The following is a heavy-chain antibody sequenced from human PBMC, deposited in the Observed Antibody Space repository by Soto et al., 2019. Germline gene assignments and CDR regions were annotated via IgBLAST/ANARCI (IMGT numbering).Heavy chain of an antibody. Sequence: GGSLRLSCVASGYTFNSHEMNWVRQAPGKGLEWISSISGSGTTNYAESVKGRFTISRDNALKSLFLEMKDLRVEDTSVYYCARGGIHWGQGTLVTVSS. CDR3: ARGGIH. CDR2: ISGSGTT. D-gene: IGHD3-16*01. V-gene: IGHV3-48*03. CDR1: GYTFNSHE. J-gene: IGHJ4*02.